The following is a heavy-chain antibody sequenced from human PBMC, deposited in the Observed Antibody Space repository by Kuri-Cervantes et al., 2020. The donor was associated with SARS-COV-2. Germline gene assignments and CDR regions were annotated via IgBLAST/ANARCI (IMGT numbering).Heavy chain of an antibody. CDR1: GFTFSSYG. D-gene: IGHD6-19*01. V-gene: IGHV3-33*01. CDR2: IWYDGSNK. CDR3: ARDGEGSGFVWYFDL. Sequence: GGSLRLSCAASGFTFSSYGMHWVRQAPGKGLEWVAVIWYDGSNKYYADSVKGRFTISRDNSKNTLYLQMNSLRAEDTAVYYCARDGEGSGFVWYFDLWGRGTLVTVSS. J-gene: IGHJ2*01.